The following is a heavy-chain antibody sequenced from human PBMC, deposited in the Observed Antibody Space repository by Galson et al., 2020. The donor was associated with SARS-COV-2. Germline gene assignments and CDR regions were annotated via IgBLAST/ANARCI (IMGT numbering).Heavy chain of an antibody. CDR3: ARRGIAAAGDAFDI. CDR2: IYTSGIT. Sequence: SETLSLTCTVSGASIRSGAYYWTWIRQPAGRGLEWIGRIYTSGITNYNPSLKSRLTMSIDMSNNHFSLTLTSVTAADTAMYYCARRGIAAAGDAFDIWGQGTMGTFSS. CDR1: GASIRSGAYY. J-gene: IGHJ3*02. D-gene: IGHD6-13*01. V-gene: IGHV4-61*02.